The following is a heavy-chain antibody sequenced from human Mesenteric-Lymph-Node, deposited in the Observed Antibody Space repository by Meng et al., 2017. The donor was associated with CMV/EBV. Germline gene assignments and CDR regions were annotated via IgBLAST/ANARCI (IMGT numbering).Heavy chain of an antibody. CDR3: ARCPVIPTAIDY. Sequence: GSLRLSCAVYGGSLSGYYWTWIRQSPGKGLEWIGEIHHSDHFSEGINYNPSLKSRVTISVDTSTNYFSLKVSSVTAADTAVYYCARCPVIPTAIDYWGQGTLVTVSS. CDR1: GGSLSGYY. CDR2: IHHSDHFSEGI. V-gene: IGHV4-34*01. D-gene: IGHD2-2*01. J-gene: IGHJ4*02.